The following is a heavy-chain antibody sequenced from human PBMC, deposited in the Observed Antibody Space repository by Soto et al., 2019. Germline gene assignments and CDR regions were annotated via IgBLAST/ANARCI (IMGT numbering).Heavy chain of an antibody. CDR2: ISRDGSTM. J-gene: IGHJ4*02. V-gene: IGHV3-30*03. CDR3: VGEVASGC. D-gene: IGHD2-21*01. CDR1: GVTLSNFG. Sequence: QVQLVESGGGVVQPGRSLRLSCAASGVTLSNFGMHWVRQAPGKGLEWVAVISRDGSTMFYADSVKGRFTISRDSSRNTPYLQMNSLRAEDTAVYHCVGEVASGCWGQGTLVTGSS.